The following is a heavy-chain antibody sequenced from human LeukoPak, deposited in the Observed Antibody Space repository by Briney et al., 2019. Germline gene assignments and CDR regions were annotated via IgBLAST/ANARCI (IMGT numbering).Heavy chain of an antibody. Sequence: SETLSLTCTVSGGSISSSSYYWGWIRQPPGKGLEWIGSIYYSGSTYYNPSLKSRVTISVDTSKNQFSLKLSSVTAADTAVYYCARDGLDYSNGTYYYYYYYMDVWGKETTVTVSS. V-gene: IGHV4-39*07. CDR2: IYYSGST. CDR3: ARDGLDYSNGTYYYYYYYMDV. CDR1: GGSISSSSYY. J-gene: IGHJ6*03. D-gene: IGHD5-18*01.